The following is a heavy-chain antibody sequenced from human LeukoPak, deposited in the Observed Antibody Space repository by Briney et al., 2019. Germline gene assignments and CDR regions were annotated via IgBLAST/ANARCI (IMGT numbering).Heavy chain of an antibody. J-gene: IGHJ4*02. CDR2: ISPSGGST. CDR1: GCTFTSNY. CDR3: QGAGGY. Sequence: ASVKVSCKAFGCTFTSNYMHWVRQAPGQGPEWMGVISPSGGSTTYAQKFQGRVTLTRDMSTSTDYLELSSLRAEDTAVYYCQGAGGYWGQGTLVTVSS. V-gene: IGHV1-46*01. D-gene: IGHD3-16*01.